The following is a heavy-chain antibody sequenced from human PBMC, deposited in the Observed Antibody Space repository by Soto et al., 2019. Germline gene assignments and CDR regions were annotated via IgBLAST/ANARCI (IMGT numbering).Heavy chain of an antibody. CDR1: GFTFSGDW. Sequence: GGSLRLSCVASGFTFSGDWMHWVRQVPGKGLVWVSRISPDGTTTYYADSVKGRFTISRDNAKNTLYLQMNGLRADDTAVYYCSRGRSPYYGYFDPWGPGTQVTVSS. CDR2: ISPDGTTT. J-gene: IGHJ5*02. V-gene: IGHV3-74*01. CDR3: SRGRSPYYGYFDP. D-gene: IGHD3-3*01.